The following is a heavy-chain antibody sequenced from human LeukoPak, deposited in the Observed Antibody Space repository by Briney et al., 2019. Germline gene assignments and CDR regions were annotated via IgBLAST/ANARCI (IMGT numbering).Heavy chain of an antibody. D-gene: IGHD2-2*01. CDR3: ARDSGYCSSTSCQRGYNWFDP. J-gene: IGHJ5*02. V-gene: IGHV4-59*12. CDR2: IYYSGST. CDR1: GGSISSYY. Sequence: PSETLSLTCTVSGGSISSYYWSWIRQPPGKGLEWIGYIYYSGSTNYNPSLKSRVTMSVDTSKNQFSLKLSSVTAADTAVYYCARDSGYCSSTSCQRGYNWFDPWGQGTLVTVSS.